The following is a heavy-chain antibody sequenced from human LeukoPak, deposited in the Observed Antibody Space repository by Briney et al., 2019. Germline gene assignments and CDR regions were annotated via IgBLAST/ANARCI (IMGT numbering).Heavy chain of an antibody. J-gene: IGHJ4*02. Sequence: GASVKVSCKASGYTFTSYDINWVRQATGQGLEWMGWMNPNSGNTGYAQKFQGRVTMTRNTSISTAYMELSSLRSEDTAVYYCARPGYTSGWYHYWGQGTLVTVSS. CDR3: ARPGYTSGWYHY. D-gene: IGHD6-19*01. V-gene: IGHV1-8*01. CDR1: GYTFTSYD. CDR2: MNPNSGNT.